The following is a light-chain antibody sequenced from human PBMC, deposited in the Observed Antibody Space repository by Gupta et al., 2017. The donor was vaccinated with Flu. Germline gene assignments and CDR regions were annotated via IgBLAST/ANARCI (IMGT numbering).Light chain of an antibody. J-gene: IGKJ1*01. V-gene: IGKV1-39*01. Sequence: SFLYVSVGDRVTSTCRASQSISNYLNWYQHKPGEAPKLLVYRASSLQRGVPSRFSGSGSGTDFTLTISSLQHEDCATYFCQQSDRTPLLTFGHGTKVDIK. CDR3: QQSDRTPLLT. CDR1: QSISNY. CDR2: RAS.